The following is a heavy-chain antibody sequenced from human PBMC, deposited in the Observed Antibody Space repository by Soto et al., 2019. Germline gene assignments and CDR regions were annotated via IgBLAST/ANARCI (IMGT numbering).Heavy chain of an antibody. J-gene: IGHJ5*02. D-gene: IGHD5-12*01. CDR2: IIPIFGTA. V-gene: IGHV1-69*06. CDR1: GGTFSSYA. Sequence: QEQLVQSGDEVKKPGSSVKVSCKASGGTFSSYAISWVRQAPGQGLEWLGGIIPIFGTANYAQKFQGRVTIAADKPTSTGYMELSSLRSEDTAVYYCARGGATGYNWFDPWGQGTLVTVSS. CDR3: ARGGATGYNWFDP.